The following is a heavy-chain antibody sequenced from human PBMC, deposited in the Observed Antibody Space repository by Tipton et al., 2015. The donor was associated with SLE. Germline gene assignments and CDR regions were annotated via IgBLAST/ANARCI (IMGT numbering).Heavy chain of an antibody. D-gene: IGHD6-13*01. CDR1: GGSFSGYY. CDR2: INHSGST. Sequence: TLSLTCAVYGGSFSGYYWSWIRQPPGKGLEWIGEINHSGSTNYNPSLKSRVTISVDTSKNQFSLKLSSVTAADTAVYYCARGAAAVEHWGQGTLVTVSS. V-gene: IGHV4-34*01. CDR3: ARGAAAVEH. J-gene: IGHJ1*01.